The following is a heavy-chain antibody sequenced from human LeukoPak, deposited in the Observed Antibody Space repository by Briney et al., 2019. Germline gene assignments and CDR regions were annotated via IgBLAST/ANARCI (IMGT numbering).Heavy chain of an antibody. V-gene: IGHV3-33*06. Sequence: PGRSLRLSCAASGFTFSSYGMHWVRQAPGKGLEWVAVIWYDGSNKYYADSVKGRFTISRDNSKNTLYLQMNSLRAEDTAVYYCAKAGDYYYYYMDVWGKGTTVTVSS. CDR1: GFTFSSYG. CDR2: IWYDGSNK. D-gene: IGHD1-14*01. CDR3: AKAGDYYYYYMDV. J-gene: IGHJ6*03.